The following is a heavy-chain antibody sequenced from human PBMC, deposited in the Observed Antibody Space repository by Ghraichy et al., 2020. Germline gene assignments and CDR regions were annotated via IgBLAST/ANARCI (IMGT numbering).Heavy chain of an antibody. CDR3: ARGKEGYSTFDY. CDR1: GDSVSRNSAA. D-gene: IGHD5-18*01. Sequence: SQTLSLTCAISGDSVSRNSAAWSWIRPSPSRGLEWLGRTYYKSKWYNDYAVSVKSRIIINPDTSKNQFSLQLNSVTPEDTAVYYCARGKEGYSTFDYWGQGTLVTVSS. J-gene: IGHJ4*02. V-gene: IGHV6-1*01. CDR2: TYYKSKWYN.